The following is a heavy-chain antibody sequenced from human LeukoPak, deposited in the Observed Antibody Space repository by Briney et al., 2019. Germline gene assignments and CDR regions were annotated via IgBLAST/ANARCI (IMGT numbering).Heavy chain of an antibody. V-gene: IGHV4-34*01. CDR3: ATRQVAWDAFDI. D-gene: IGHD2-15*01. Sequence: SETLSLTCAVYGGSFSGYYWSWIRQPPGKGLEWIGEINHSGSTNYNPSLKSRVAISVDTSKDQFSLKLSSVTAADTAVYYCATRQVAWDAFDIWGQGTMVTVSS. CDR2: INHSGST. CDR1: GGSFSGYY. J-gene: IGHJ3*02.